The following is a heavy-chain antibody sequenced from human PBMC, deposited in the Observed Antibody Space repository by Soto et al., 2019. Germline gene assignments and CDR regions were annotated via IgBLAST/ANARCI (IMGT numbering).Heavy chain of an antibody. CDR1: GFTFSSYS. Sequence: PGGSLRLSCAASGFTFSSYSMNWVRQAPGKGLEWVSSISSSSSYIYYADSVKGRFTISRDNAKNSLYLQMNSLRAEDTAVYYCAGGYDFFYYYYYMDVWGKGTTVTVSS. D-gene: IGHD5-12*01. CDR3: AGGYDFFYYYYYMDV. V-gene: IGHV3-21*01. CDR2: ISSSSSYI. J-gene: IGHJ6*03.